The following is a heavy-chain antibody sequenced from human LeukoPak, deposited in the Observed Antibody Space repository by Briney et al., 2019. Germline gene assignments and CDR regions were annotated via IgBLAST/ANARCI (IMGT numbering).Heavy chain of an antibody. V-gene: IGHV2-70*04. Sequence: SGPTLVNPTQTLTLTCTFSGFSLSTSGMRVSWIRQPPGKALEWLARIDWDDDKFYSTSLKTRLTISQDTSKNQVVLTMTNQDPVDTATYDCARSAYCGGDCYHFDYWSQGTLVTVSS. J-gene: IGHJ4*02. CDR3: ARSAYCGGDCYHFDY. CDR1: GFSLSTSGMR. CDR2: IDWDDDK. D-gene: IGHD2-21*02.